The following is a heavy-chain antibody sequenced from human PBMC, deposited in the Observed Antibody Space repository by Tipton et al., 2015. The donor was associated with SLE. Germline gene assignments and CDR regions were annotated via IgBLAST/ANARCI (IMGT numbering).Heavy chain of an antibody. CDR2: ISYSETT. V-gene: IGHV4-59*11. CDR3: AGAWQGYCSGGTCYVLDY. J-gene: IGHJ4*02. D-gene: IGHD2-15*01. CDR1: GGSISSHY. Sequence: TLSLTCTVSGGSISSHYWSWIRQPPGKGLEWIGYISYSETTNYNPSLKSRVPISVDTSQNRFSLKLRSVTAADTAVYYCAGAWQGYCSGGTCYVLDYWGQGTLVTVSS.